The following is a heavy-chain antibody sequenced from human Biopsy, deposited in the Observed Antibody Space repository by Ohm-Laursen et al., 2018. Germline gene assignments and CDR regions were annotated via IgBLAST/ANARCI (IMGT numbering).Heavy chain of an antibody. CDR3: AKHGSGWTGDDALHI. CDR1: GGSISGSS. D-gene: IGHD6-19*01. Sequence: GTLSPTCTVSGGSISGSSWSWIQQAPGRGLEWVGYISYSGSTSNNPSLKSRITISVDTSKNQISLKVTSVTAADTAVYYCAKHGSGWTGDDALHIWGQGTMVTVSS. CDR2: ISYSGST. V-gene: IGHV4-59*08. J-gene: IGHJ3*02.